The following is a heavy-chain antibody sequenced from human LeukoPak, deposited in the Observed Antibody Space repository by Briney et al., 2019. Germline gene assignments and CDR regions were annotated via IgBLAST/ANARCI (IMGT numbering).Heavy chain of an antibody. J-gene: IGHJ4*02. D-gene: IGHD6-13*01. CDR2: IDSGGST. V-gene: IGHV3-53*01. CDR1: GFTVSSSY. Sequence: PGGSLRLSCAASGFTVSSSYMSWVRQGPGKGLEWVSVIDSGGSTYYADSVKGRFTISRDNSKNTLYLQMNSLRAEDTAVYYCARDFIAAAGTYFDSWGQGTLVTVSS. CDR3: ARDFIAAAGTYFDS.